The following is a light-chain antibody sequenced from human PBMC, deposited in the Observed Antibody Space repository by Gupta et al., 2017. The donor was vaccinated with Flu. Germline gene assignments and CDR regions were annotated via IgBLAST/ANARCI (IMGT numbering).Light chain of an antibody. CDR3: AAWDDSLSGLWV. V-gene: IGLV1-47*01. J-gene: IGLJ3*02. CDR1: SANIGSYY. CDR2: GNN. Sequence: QSVLTQPPSASGTPGQRVTISCSGSSANIGSYYVYWYQQLPGTAPKPLISGNNQRPSGFPDRFSGSKSGTSASLAISGLRSEDEANYYCAAWDDSLSGLWVFGGGTKLTVL.